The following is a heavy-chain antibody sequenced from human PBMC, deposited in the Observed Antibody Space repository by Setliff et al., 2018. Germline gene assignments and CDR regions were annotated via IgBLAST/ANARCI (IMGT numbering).Heavy chain of an antibody. J-gene: IGHJ3*01. CDR3: ARTGLLRSSSWRPDVFDV. CDR2: ISAYNGNT. V-gene: IGHV1-18*01. D-gene: IGHD6-13*01. CDR1: GYTFTSYG. Sequence: ASVKVSCKASGYTFTSYGISWVRQAPGQGLEWMGWISAYNGNTNYAQKLQGRVTMTTDTSTSTAYMELRSLRSDDTAVYYCARTGLLRSSSWRPDVFDVWGQGTMVTVSS.